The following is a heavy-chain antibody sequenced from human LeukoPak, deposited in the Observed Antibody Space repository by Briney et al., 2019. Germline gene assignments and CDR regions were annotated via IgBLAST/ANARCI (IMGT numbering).Heavy chain of an antibody. CDR3: ARDRGGYFAHFDF. Sequence: PSETLSLTCAVYGGSFSGYYWSWIRQPPGKGLEWIGEINHSGSTNYNPSLKSRVTISVDTSKNQFSLKLSSVTAADTAVYYCARDRGGYFAHFDFWGQGTLVTVSS. CDR2: INHSGST. V-gene: IGHV4-34*01. CDR1: GGSFSGYY. D-gene: IGHD3-22*01. J-gene: IGHJ4*02.